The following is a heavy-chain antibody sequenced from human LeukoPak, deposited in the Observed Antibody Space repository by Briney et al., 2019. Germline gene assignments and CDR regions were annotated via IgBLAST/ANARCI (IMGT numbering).Heavy chain of an antibody. V-gene: IGHV1-2*02. D-gene: IGHD1-26*01. CDR2: INPNSGGT. CDR1: GYTFTGYY. Sequence: GASVKVSCKASGYTFTGYYMHWVRQAPGQGLEWMGWINPNSGGTNYAQKFQGRVTMTRDTSISTAYMELSRLRSDDTAVYYCARGSLRWEPPGLDFDYWGQGTLVTVSS. J-gene: IGHJ4*02. CDR3: ARGSLRWEPPGLDFDY.